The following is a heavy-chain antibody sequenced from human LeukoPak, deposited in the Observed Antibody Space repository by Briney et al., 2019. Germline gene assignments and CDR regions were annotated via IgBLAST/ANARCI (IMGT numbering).Heavy chain of an antibody. Sequence: ASVTVSCKASGYTFTSYYMHWVRQAPGQGLEWMGIINPSGGSTSYAQKFQGRVTMTRDTSTNTVYMELSSLRSEDTAVYYCARVATDAFDIWGQGTMVTVSS. D-gene: IGHD2-15*01. J-gene: IGHJ3*02. CDR3: ARVATDAFDI. CDR2: INPSGGST. CDR1: GYTFTSYY. V-gene: IGHV1-46*01.